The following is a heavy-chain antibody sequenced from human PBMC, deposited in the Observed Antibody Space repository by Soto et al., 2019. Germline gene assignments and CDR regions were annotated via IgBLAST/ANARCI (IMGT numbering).Heavy chain of an antibody. CDR1: GYSVSSSYYY. CDR3: APLSVSLSGPYGIHV. CDR2: MLYSGLT. J-gene: IGHJ6*02. D-gene: IGHD2-15*01. V-gene: IGHV4-39*01. Sequence: PSETLSLTCSVSGYSVSSSYYYWAWIRQPPGKGLEWIGSMLYSGLTYYNPSLKSRVTLSVDTSKNQFSVRLNSVTASDTAVYYCAPLSVSLSGPYGIHVWGQGTTVTVSS.